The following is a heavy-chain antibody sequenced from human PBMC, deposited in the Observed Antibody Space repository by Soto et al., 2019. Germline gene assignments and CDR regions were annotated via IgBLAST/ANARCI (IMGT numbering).Heavy chain of an antibody. J-gene: IGHJ6*03. CDR3: SRDHVYFVDV. CDR1: GFTFGIYS. V-gene: IGHV3-48*04. Sequence: GGSLRLSCAASGFTFGIYSMNWVRQAPGKVLEWVSYISSSASAIYYADSVKGRFTISRDNAKNSLFLQMNSLRPDDTAVYYCSRDHVYFVDVWGKGTTVTVSS. CDR2: ISSSASAI. D-gene: IGHD3-10*02.